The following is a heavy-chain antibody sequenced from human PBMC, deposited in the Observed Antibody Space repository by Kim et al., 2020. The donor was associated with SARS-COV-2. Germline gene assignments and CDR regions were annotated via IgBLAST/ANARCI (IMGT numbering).Heavy chain of an antibody. D-gene: IGHD1-1*01. Sequence: GGSLRLSCAASGFTFSGSAMHWVRQASGKGLELVVLLRSKPNIYATAYAVPGKGMFTISRDDSNDPAYLPMNTLKTEDTSVYYCTRVPVTTLAFWDSFD. CDR3: TRVPVTTLAFWDSFD. CDR1: GFTFSGSA. V-gene: IGHV3-73*01. CDR2: LRSKPNIYAT. J-gene: IGHJ3*02.